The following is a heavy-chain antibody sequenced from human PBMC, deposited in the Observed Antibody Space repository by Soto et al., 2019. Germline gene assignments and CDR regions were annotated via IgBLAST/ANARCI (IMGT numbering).Heavy chain of an antibody. Sequence: PSETLSLTCAVYGGPFSGYYCSCIRQPPGKGLEWIGEINHSGSTNYNPSLKSRVTISVDTSKNQFSLKLSSVTAADTAVYYCARGYSSGWYPRRFDYWGQGTLVTAPQ. D-gene: IGHD6-19*01. J-gene: IGHJ4*02. V-gene: IGHV4-34*01. CDR2: INHSGST. CDR1: GGPFSGYY. CDR3: ARGYSSGWYPRRFDY.